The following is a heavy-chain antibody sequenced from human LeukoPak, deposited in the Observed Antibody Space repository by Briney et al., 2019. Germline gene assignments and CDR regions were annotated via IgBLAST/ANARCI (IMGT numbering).Heavy chain of an antibody. V-gene: IGHV1-69*04. CDR1: GGTFSSFA. Sequence: SVKVSCKASGGTFSSFAISWVRQAPGQGLEWMGRIIPILGIANYAQKFQGRVTITADKSTSTAYMELSSLRSEDTAVYYCAREEITMVRGVIITNIYYYYGMDVWGQGTTVTVSS. J-gene: IGHJ6*02. D-gene: IGHD3-10*01. CDR3: AREEITMVRGVIITNIYYYYGMDV. CDR2: IIPILGIA.